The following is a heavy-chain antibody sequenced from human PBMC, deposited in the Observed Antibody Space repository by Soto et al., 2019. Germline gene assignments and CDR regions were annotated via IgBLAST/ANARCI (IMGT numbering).Heavy chain of an antibody. V-gene: IGHV3-23*01. J-gene: IGHJ4*02. D-gene: IGHD3-3*01. Sequence: GGSLRLSCAASGFTFSSYAMSWVRQAPGKGLEWVSAISGSGGSTYYADSVKGRFTISRDNSKNTLYLQMNGLRVEDTAVYYCAKDVSGYSQYYFDYWGQGTLVTVSS. CDR2: ISGSGGST. CDR3: AKDVSGYSQYYFDY. CDR1: GFTFSSYA.